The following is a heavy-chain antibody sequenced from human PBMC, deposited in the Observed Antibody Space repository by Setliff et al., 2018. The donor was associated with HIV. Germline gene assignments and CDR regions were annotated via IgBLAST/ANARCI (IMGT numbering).Heavy chain of an antibody. CDR2: INPSGGRP. J-gene: IGHJ4*02. D-gene: IGHD2-15*01. V-gene: IGHV1-46*01. CDR3: ARDKDGGGRYIPDLCAY. Sequence: ASVKVSCKASGNTFTIYYLHWVRQTPGQGLEWMGVINPSGGRPSYAQTFQGRVTMTRDTSTSTVYMELSSLRSEDTAVYYCARDKDGGGRYIPDLCAYWGQGSLVTVSS. CDR1: GNTFTIYY.